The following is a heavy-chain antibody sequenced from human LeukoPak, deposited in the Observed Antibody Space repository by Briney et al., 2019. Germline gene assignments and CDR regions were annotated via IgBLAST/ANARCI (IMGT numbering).Heavy chain of an antibody. CDR3: ARGRLGAAAEF. CDR1: GGSFSGYD. D-gene: IGHD6-13*01. CDR2: IDHSGST. J-gene: IGHJ4*02. Sequence: PSETLSLTCAVYGGSFSGYDLNWIRQPPGKGLEWIGEIDHSGSTNYNPSLKSRVTISLDTSKHQFSLKMSSVTAADTAVYYCARGRLGAAAEFWGQGTLVTVSS. V-gene: IGHV4-34*01.